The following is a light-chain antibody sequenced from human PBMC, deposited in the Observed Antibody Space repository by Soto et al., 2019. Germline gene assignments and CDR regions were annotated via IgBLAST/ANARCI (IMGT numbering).Light chain of an antibody. CDR3: QQYNNWPFS. CDR2: DVS. V-gene: IGKV3-15*01. CDR1: QGVTTN. J-gene: IGKJ5*01. Sequence: EIVMTQSPASLSVSPGERVTLSCRAGQGVTTNFAWYQQKSGQSPRLLIYDVSTRATGVPARFRGTGSETDFTLTISGLQSEDSAVYFCQQYNNWPFSFGQGTRLEIK.